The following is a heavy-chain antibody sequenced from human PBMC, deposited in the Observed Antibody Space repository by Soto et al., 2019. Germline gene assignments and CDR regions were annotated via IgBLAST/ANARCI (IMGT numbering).Heavy chain of an antibody. CDR1: GYNFANYS. Sequence: GESLKISCKGSGYNFANYSIGWVREMPGNGLQWMGMIFPGDCDIKNSPSLQGQITMSVDKSDSSAYLQWCSLNASYTAMYYCPGGSSSCPDSFDIWGQGTMATVSS. CDR2: IFPGDCDI. D-gene: IGHD2-15*01. J-gene: IGHJ3*02. V-gene: IGHV5-51*03. CDR3: PGGSSSCPDSFDI.